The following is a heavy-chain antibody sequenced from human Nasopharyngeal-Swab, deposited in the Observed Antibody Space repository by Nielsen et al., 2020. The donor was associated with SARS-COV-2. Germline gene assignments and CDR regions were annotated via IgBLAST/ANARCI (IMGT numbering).Heavy chain of an antibody. V-gene: IGHV4-39*02. CDR3: ARDRSYYDYVWGSYRPRYFDY. Sequence: SETLSLTCTVSGGSISSSSYYWGWIRQPPGKGLEWIGSISYSGSTYYNPSLKSRVTISVDTSKNQFSLKLRSVTAADTAVYYCARDRSYYDYVWGSYRPRYFDYWGQGTLVTVSS. D-gene: IGHD3-16*02. J-gene: IGHJ4*02. CDR1: GGSISSSSYY. CDR2: ISYSGST.